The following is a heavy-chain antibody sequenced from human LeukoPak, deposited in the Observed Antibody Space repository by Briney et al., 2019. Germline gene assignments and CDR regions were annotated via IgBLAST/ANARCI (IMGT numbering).Heavy chain of an antibody. CDR2: IDQDGSEK. CDR1: AFAFSSYW. CDR3: TRDMSPTGSYVPWYFDL. D-gene: IGHD1-26*01. Sequence: GGSLRLSCAASAFAFSSYWMSWVRQAPGNGLEWVANIDQDGSEKYYVESMKGRITISRDTAKNSLYLQMNSLRADDSAVYYCTRDMSPTGSYVPWYFDLWGRGTLVPVSS. J-gene: IGHJ2*01. V-gene: IGHV3-7*03.